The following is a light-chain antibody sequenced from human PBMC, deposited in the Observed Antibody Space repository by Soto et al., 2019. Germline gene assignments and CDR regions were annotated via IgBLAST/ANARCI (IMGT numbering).Light chain of an antibody. V-gene: IGKV1-33*01. CDR1: QDINIY. Sequence: QMTQSPSSLFASVGDRGAMTCQATQDINIYLNWYQQKPGKAPNLLIYDASNLEIGVPSRFSGSGSGTHFTFTISSLQTEDIGTYYCQQYDILPITFGRGTRLEIK. CDR3: QQYDILPIT. J-gene: IGKJ5*01. CDR2: DAS.